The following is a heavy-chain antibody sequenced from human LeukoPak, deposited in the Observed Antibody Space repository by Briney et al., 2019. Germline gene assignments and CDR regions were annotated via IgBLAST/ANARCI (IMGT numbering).Heavy chain of an antibody. D-gene: IGHD3-22*01. CDR3: ARGRSRMGYYDRSGYYYFDY. Sequence: KPSETLSLTCAVYGGSFSGYYWSWIRQPPGKGLEWIGEINHSGSTNYNPSLKSRVTISVDTSKNQFSLKLSSVTAADTAVYYCARGRSRMGYYDRSGYYYFDYWGQGTLVTVSS. J-gene: IGHJ4*02. CDR2: INHSGST. CDR1: GGSFSGYY. V-gene: IGHV4-34*01.